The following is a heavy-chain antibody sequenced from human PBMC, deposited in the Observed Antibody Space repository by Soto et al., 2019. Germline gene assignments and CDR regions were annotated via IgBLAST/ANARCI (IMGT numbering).Heavy chain of an antibody. J-gene: IGHJ4*02. Sequence: GSLRLSCVASGFSFSAYDMVWVRQAPGKAPEWIAHISTTSFTIYYADSVKGRFTISRDNVRNSLYLEMKSLRDEDTAVYYCARDRCFDGSCYSASDFWGQGIQVTVSS. CDR1: GFSFSAYD. V-gene: IGHV3-48*02. CDR3: ARDRCFDGSCYSASDF. D-gene: IGHD2-15*01. CDR2: ISTTSFTI.